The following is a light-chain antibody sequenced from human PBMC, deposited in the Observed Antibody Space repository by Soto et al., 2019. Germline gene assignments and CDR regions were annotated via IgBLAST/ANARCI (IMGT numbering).Light chain of an antibody. Sequence: DIQMTQSPSTLSASVGDRVTITCRASQSISSWLAWYQQKPGKAPKLLIYKASSLESGVPSRFSGSGSGTDFTLTISSLAPEDFAVYYCQQRSNWPTFGQGTRLEIK. CDR2: KAS. CDR3: QQRSNWPT. CDR1: QSISSW. V-gene: IGKV1-5*03. J-gene: IGKJ5*01.